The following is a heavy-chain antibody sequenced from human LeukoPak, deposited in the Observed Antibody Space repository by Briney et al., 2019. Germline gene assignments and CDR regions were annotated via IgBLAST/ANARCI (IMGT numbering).Heavy chain of an antibody. J-gene: IGHJ4*02. CDR1: GGSISSSIYY. Sequence: PSETLSLTCTVSGGSISSSIYYWGWIRQPPGKGLEWIGTIYYSGSTYYNPSLKSRVTISVDMSMNQSSLKVSSVTAADTAVYYCASRKTSSSSFRKPIDYWGQGTLVTVSS. CDR2: IYYSGST. D-gene: IGHD6-6*01. V-gene: IGHV4-39*07. CDR3: ASRKTSSSSFRKPIDY.